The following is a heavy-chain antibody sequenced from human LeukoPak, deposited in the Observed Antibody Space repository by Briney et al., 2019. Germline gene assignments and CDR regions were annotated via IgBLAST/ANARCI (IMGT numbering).Heavy chain of an antibody. D-gene: IGHD6-13*01. CDR3: ARDRLEQQLSD. CDR1: GFTFSSYE. V-gene: IGHV3-48*03. J-gene: IGHJ4*02. Sequence: PGGPLRLSCAASGFTFSSYEMNWVRQAPGKGLGWVSYISSSGSTIYYADSVKGRFTISRDNAKNSLYLQMNSLRAEDTAVYYCARDRLEQQLSDWGQGTLVTVSS. CDR2: ISSSGSTI.